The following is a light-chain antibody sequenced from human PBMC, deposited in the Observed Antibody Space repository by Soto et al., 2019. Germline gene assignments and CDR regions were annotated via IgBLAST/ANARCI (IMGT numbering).Light chain of an antibody. V-gene: IGKV1-5*01. CDR2: EAS. Sequence: DIQMTQSPSTLSASVGDRVTITCRASRNITFWLAWYQQKPGKAPKVLIYEASNLESGVPSRFSGSGSGTEFTLTISSLQPDDFATYYCQEYSRDFGGGTRVELK. J-gene: IGKJ4*01. CDR1: RNITFW. CDR3: QEYSRD.